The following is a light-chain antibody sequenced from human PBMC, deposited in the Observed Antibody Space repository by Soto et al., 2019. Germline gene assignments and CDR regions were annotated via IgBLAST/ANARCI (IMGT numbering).Light chain of an antibody. Sequence: EIVLTQSPGTLSLSPGERATLSCRASQSVSSSYLAWYQQKPGQAPRLLIFAASSRATGIPDRFSGSGSGTDFTLTISRLEPEDSAVYYCQQYGSSPLTFGGGTKVEIK. J-gene: IGKJ4*01. V-gene: IGKV3-20*01. CDR1: QSVSSSY. CDR3: QQYGSSPLT. CDR2: AAS.